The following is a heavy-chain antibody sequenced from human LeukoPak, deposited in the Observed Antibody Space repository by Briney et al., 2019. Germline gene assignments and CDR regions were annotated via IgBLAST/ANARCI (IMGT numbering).Heavy chain of an antibody. D-gene: IGHD3-22*01. J-gene: IGHJ3*02. Sequence: GGSLRLSCAASGFTFSTYSMNWVRQAPGKGLEWVSYITSSSSTIYYADSARGRFTISRDNAKNSLYLQMNSLRDEDTAVYYCARVDWMIGAFDIWGQGTMVTASS. CDR1: GFTFSTYS. CDR3: ARVDWMIGAFDI. CDR2: ITSSSSTI. V-gene: IGHV3-48*02.